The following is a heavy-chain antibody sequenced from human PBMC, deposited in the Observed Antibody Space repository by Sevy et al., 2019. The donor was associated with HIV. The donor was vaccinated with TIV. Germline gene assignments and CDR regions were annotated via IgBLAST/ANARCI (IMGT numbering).Heavy chain of an antibody. V-gene: IGHV3-21*01. J-gene: IGHJ4*02. Sequence: GGSLRLSCAASGFTFSSYSMNWVRQAPGKGLEWVSSISSSSSYIYYADSVKGRFTISRDNAKNSLYLQMNSLRTEDTAVYYCARGGNYYDSSGYSYIAFDYWGPGTLVTVSS. CDR3: ARGGNYYDSSGYSYIAFDY. D-gene: IGHD3-22*01. CDR2: ISSSSSYI. CDR1: GFTFSSYS.